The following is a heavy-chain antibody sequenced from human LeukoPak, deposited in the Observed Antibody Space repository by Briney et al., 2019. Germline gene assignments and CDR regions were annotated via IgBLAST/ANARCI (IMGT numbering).Heavy chain of an antibody. V-gene: IGHV3-9*01. CDR3: AKDSSAVAGLFDI. Sequence: GGSLRLSCAASGCTFDDYAMHWVRQAPGKGLEWVSGISWNSGSIGYADSVKGRFTISRDNAKNSLYLQMNSLRAEDTALYYCAKDSSAVAGLFDIWGQGTMVTVSS. CDR2: ISWNSGSI. D-gene: IGHD6-19*01. CDR1: GCTFDDYA. J-gene: IGHJ3*02.